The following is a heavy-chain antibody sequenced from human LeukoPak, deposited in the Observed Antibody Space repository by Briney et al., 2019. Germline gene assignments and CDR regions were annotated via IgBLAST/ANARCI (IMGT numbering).Heavy chain of an antibody. CDR1: GFTVSSNY. CDR3: ARKYSSGWYYGDDAFDI. CDR2: IYSGGST. V-gene: IGHV3-53*01. Sequence: GGSLRLSCAASGFTVSSNYMGWVRQAPGKGLEWVSVIYSGGSTYYADSVKGRFTISRDNSKNTLYLQMNSLRAEDTAVYYCARKYSSGWYYGDDAFDIWGQGTMVTVSS. D-gene: IGHD6-19*01. J-gene: IGHJ3*02.